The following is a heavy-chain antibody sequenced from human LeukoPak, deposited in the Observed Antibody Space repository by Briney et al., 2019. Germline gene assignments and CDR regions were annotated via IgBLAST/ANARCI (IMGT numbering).Heavy chain of an antibody. CDR1: GGSISGYY. CDR2: VYTSGST. Sequence: SETLSLTCTVSGGSISGYYWSWIRQLAGKGLEWIGRVYTSGSTNYNPSLKSRVTMSIDTSKNQFSLNLSSVTAADTAVYYCAKSPSGRGGYNWFDPWGQGTLVTVSS. CDR3: AKSPSGRGGYNWFDP. D-gene: IGHD3-16*01. J-gene: IGHJ5*02. V-gene: IGHV4-4*07.